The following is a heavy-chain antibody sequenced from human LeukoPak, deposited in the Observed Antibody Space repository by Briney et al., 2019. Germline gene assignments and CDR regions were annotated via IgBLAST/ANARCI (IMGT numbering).Heavy chain of an antibody. Sequence: PGGSLRLSCAASGFTFSSYEMNWVRQAPGKGLEWVSYISSSGSTIYYADSVKGRFTISRDNAKNSLYLQMNSLRAEDTAVYHCASIIVPAAISMWADAFDIWGQGTMVTVSS. J-gene: IGHJ3*02. CDR2: ISSSGSTI. V-gene: IGHV3-48*03. CDR1: GFTFSSYE. D-gene: IGHD2-2*01. CDR3: ASIIVPAAISMWADAFDI.